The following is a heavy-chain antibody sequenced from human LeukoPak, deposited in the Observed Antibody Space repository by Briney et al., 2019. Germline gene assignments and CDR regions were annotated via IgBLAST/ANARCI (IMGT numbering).Heavy chain of an antibody. CDR1: GGSISSYY. J-gene: IGHJ6*04. Sequence: PSETLSLTCTVSGGSISSYYWSWIRQPAGKGLEWIGRIYTSGSTNYNPSLKSRVTISIDTSKNQFSLRLTSVTAADTAVYYCARDLDTTVTMKGMDVWGKGTTVTVSS. CDR2: IYTSGST. D-gene: IGHD4-17*01. V-gene: IGHV4-4*07. CDR3: ARDLDTTVTMKGMDV.